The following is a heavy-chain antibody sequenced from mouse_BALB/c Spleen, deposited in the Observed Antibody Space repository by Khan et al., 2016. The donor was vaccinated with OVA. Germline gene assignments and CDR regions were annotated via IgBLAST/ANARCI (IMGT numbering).Heavy chain of an antibody. CDR3: TRDRIDY. CDR2: INPTSGYT. V-gene: IGHV1-7*01. J-gene: IGHJ2*01. Sequence: QVRLQQSGAELAKPGASVKMSCKASGYTFTTYWMHWVKQRPGQGLEWIGYINPTSGYTDYNEKFKDRATLSADKSSSTAYMLLSSLTSEDSAVHYCTRDRIDYWGQGTTLTVSS. CDR1: GYTFTTYW.